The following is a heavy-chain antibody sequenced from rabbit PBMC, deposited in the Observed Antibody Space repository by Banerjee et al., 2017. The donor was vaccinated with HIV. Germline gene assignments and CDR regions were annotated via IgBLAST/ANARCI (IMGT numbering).Heavy chain of an antibody. CDR2: IVSGSGST. J-gene: IGHJ4*01. CDR1: GFSFSSSYW. Sequence: QEQLVESGGGLVQPEGSLTLTCTASGFSFSSSYWICWVRQAPGKGLEWIGCIVSGSGSTYYASWAKGRFTISKTSSTTVTLQLNSLTAADTATYFCARGAASNFWGPGTLVTVS. CDR3: ARGAASNF. V-gene: IGHV1S45*01.